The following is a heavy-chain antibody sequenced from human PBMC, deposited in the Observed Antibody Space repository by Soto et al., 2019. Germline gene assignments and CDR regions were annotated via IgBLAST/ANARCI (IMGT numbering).Heavy chain of an antibody. CDR3: ARHYSGGWYWLF. J-gene: IGHJ6*02. Sequence: SETLSLTCTVSGGSISSSDYFWGWIRQPPGKGLEWIGSFLYTGSTYYTPSLKSRVTISVDTAKNQFSLKLTSVTAADTAIYYCARHYSGGWYWLFWGQGTTVTVSS. V-gene: IGHV4-39*01. CDR1: GGSISSSDYF. D-gene: IGHD6-19*01. CDR2: FLYTGST.